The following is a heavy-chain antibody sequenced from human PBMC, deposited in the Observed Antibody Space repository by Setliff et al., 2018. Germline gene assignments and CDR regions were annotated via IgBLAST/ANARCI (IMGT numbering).Heavy chain of an antibody. Sequence: SETLSLTCAVYGGSFSGYYWSWIRQPPGKGLEWIGEINHSGSTNYNPSLKSRVTISVDTSKNQFSLKLSSVTAADMAVYYCARKKTVYWYYGMDVWGQGTTVTVSS. CDR3: ARKKTVYWYYGMDV. CDR1: GGSFSGYY. J-gene: IGHJ6*02. CDR2: INHSGST. D-gene: IGHD2-15*01. V-gene: IGHV4-34*01.